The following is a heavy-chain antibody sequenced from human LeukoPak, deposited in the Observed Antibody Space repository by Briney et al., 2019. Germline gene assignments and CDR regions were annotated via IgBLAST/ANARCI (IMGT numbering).Heavy chain of an antibody. J-gene: IGHJ4*02. CDR2: INHSGST. CDR3: ARDYYDSSANIPALFDY. D-gene: IGHD3-22*01. Sequence: PSETLSLACAVYGGSFSGYYWSWIRQPPGKGLEWIGEINHSGSTNYNPSLKSRVTISVDTSKNQFSLKLSSVTAADTAVYYCARDYYDSSANIPALFDYWGQGTLVTVSS. CDR1: GGSFSGYY. V-gene: IGHV4-34*01.